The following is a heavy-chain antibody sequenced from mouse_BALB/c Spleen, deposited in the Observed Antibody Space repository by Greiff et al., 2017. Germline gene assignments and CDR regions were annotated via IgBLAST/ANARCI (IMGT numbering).Heavy chain of an antibody. CDR1: GYSITSGYY. V-gene: IGHV3-6*02. Sequence: EVKLVESGPGLVKPSQSLSLTCSVTGYSITSGYYWNWIRQFPGNKLEWMGYISYDGSNNYNPSLKNRISITRDTSKNQFFLKLNSVTTEDTATYYCARESADWGQGTLVTVSA. CDR2: ISYDGSN. J-gene: IGHJ3*01. CDR3: ARESAD.